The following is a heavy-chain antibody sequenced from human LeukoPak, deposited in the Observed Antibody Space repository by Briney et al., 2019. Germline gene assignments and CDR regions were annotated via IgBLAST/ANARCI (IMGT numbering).Heavy chain of an antibody. D-gene: IGHD6-19*01. CDR2: INPNSGGT. V-gene: IGHV1-2*02. CDR1: GYTFTSYG. CDR3: ARDTSKWLGALGY. Sequence: ASVKVSCKASGYTFTSYGISWVRQAPGQGLEWMGWINPNSGGTNYAQKFQGRVTMTRDTSISTAYMELSRLRSDDTAVYYCARDTSKWLGALGYWGQGTLVTVSS. J-gene: IGHJ4*02.